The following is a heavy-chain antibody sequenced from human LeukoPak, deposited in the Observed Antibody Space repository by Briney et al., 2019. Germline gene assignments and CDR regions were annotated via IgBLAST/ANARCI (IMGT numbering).Heavy chain of an antibody. V-gene: IGHV4-30-4*08. CDR1: GDSISSGDYY. CDR3: ARVDGPFDI. D-gene: IGHD5-24*01. J-gene: IGHJ3*02. Sequence: SETLSLTCTVSGDSISSGDYYWSWIRQPPGKGLEWIAYIYHTGSTYYNPSLRSRVIISVDTSKNQFSLKLSSMIAADMAVYYCARVDGPFDIWGQGTMVTVSS. CDR2: IYHTGST.